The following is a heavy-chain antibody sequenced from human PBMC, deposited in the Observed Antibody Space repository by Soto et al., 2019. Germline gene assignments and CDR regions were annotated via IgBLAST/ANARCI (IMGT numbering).Heavy chain of an antibody. Sequence: QVQLVQSGAEVKKPGASVKVSCKASGYTFTNYGISWVQQAPGQGLEWMGWISTYNGNTNSAQKLQGRVSMTTDTSTTTAYMELRSLRSDDTAAYYCARARAVAGPNYGMDVWGQGTTVTVSS. CDR2: ISTYNGNT. CDR1: GYTFTNYG. J-gene: IGHJ6*02. D-gene: IGHD6-19*01. CDR3: ARARAVAGPNYGMDV. V-gene: IGHV1-18*01.